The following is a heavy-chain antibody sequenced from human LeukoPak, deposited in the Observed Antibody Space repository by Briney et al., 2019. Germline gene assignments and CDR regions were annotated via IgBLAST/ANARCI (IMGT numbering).Heavy chain of an antibody. D-gene: IGHD5-18*01. Sequence: ASVKVSCKASGGTFSSYAISWVRQAPGQGLEWMGGIIPIFGTANYAQKFQGRVTITADKSTSTAYMELSSLRSEDTAVYYCARDHWRYSYGYIREFHYYYYMDVWGKGTTVTVSS. CDR2: IIPIFGTA. J-gene: IGHJ6*03. CDR1: GGTFSSYA. V-gene: IGHV1-69*06. CDR3: ARDHWRYSYGYIREFHYYYYMDV.